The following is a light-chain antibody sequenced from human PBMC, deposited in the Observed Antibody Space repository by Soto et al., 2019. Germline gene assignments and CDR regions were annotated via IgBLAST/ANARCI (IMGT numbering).Light chain of an antibody. J-gene: IGKJ1*01. Sequence: ESVLTQSPVTLALSPGERSTLSCRASQSVTNNYLAWFQQSPGQAPRLLMYGASSRATGIPDRLSGSGSGTDFTLTITRLEPEDFAVYYCQQYASSRTFGQGTKVDIK. CDR3: QQYASSRT. V-gene: IGKV3-20*01. CDR1: QSVTNNY. CDR2: GAS.